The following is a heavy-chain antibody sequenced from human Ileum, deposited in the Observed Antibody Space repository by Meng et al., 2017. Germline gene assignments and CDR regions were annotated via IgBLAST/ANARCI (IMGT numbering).Heavy chain of an antibody. CDR2: IYYNGNT. CDR1: GGSISNTNYY. CDR3: ARYNYYDSSGHSNFDY. D-gene: IGHD3-22*01. J-gene: IGHJ4*02. V-gene: IGHV4-39*01. Sequence: QLQLQESGPGMGKPSETLSLTCDGCGGSISNTNYYWDWIRQPPGKGLEWVGSIYYNGNTYYNPSLKSRVTISIDTSKNQFSLKLSSVTAADTAVYYCARYNYYDSSGHSNFDYWGQGTLVTVSS.